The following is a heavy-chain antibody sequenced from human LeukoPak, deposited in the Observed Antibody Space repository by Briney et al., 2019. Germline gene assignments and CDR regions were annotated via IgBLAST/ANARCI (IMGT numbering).Heavy chain of an antibody. CDR1: GFTFNDYW. Sequence: TGGSLRLSCAASGFTFNDYWMSWVRQAPGKGLEWVADIKQDGNDQKYVDSVKGRFTISRDNTKNSLYLQMNSLRAEDTAVYYCARPALVGEIFELWGQGTLVTVSS. CDR3: ARPALVGEIFEL. V-gene: IGHV3-7*01. J-gene: IGHJ4*02. CDR2: IKQDGNDQ. D-gene: IGHD1-26*01.